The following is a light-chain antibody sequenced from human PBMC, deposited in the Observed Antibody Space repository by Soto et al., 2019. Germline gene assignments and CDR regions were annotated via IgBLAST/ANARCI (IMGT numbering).Light chain of an antibody. CDR1: QSVSSN. CDR3: QQYNNWPWT. V-gene: IGKV3-15*01. J-gene: IGKJ1*01. Sequence: EILMTQSPATLSVSPGQRATLSCRASQSVSSNLAWYQQKPGQAPRLLIYGASTRATGIPARISGSGSGTEFTLSISSLQSGDSAVYYCQQYNNWPWTFGQGTKVEIK. CDR2: GAS.